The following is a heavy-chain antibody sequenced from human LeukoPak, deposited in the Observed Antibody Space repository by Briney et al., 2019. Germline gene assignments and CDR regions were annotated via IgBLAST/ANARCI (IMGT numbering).Heavy chain of an antibody. Sequence: GGSLRLSCAASGFTFSSYGMHWVRQAPGKGLEWVAVIWYDGSNKYYADSVKGRFTISRDNSKNTLYLQMNSLRAEDTAVYYCARDGVVRGVSDYWGQGTLVTVSS. J-gene: IGHJ4*02. CDR2: IWYDGSNK. CDR3: ARDGVVRGVSDY. V-gene: IGHV3-33*01. CDR1: GFTFSSYG. D-gene: IGHD3-10*01.